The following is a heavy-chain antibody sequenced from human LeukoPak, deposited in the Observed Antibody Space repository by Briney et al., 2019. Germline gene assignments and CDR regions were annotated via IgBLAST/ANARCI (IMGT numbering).Heavy chain of an antibody. J-gene: IGHJ4*02. Sequence: PSETLSLTCTISGYSISSGYYWGWIRRPPGKGLEWIGSIYHSGSTYYNPSLKSRVTISVDTSKNQFSLKLSSVTAADTAVYYCARAGGYSGYVGSFDYWGQGTLVTVSS. CDR3: ARAGGYSGYVGSFDY. V-gene: IGHV4-38-2*02. D-gene: IGHD5-12*01. CDR2: IYHSGST. CDR1: GYSISSGYY.